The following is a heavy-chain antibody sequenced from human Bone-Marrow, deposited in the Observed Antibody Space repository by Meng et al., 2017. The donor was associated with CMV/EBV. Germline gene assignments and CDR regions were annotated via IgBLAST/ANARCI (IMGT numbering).Heavy chain of an antibody. V-gene: IGHV3-21*01. CDR3: ARDTGSLVYSDY. Sequence: GESLKISCAASGFTFSDYNMNWVRQAPGKGLEWVSTISASRSYIYYADSLKGRFTISRDNAKNSLYLQMNSLRPEDTAVYYCARDTGSLVYSDYWGQGTLV. CDR1: GFTFSDYN. CDR2: ISASRSYI. J-gene: IGHJ4*02. D-gene: IGHD2-8*02.